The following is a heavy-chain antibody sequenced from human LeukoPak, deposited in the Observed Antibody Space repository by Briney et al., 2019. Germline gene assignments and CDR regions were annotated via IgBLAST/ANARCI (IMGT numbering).Heavy chain of an antibody. D-gene: IGHD2-15*01. CDR2: IYYSGNT. Sequence: SETLSLTCTVSGVSISSSNSYWGWIRQPPGKGLEWIGSIYYSGNTYYNASLKSQVSISIDTSKNQFSLKLTSVTAADTAVYYCARLDCSGGSCYRSPFDPWGQGTLVTVSS. CDR1: GVSISSSNSY. CDR3: ARLDCSGGSCYRSPFDP. J-gene: IGHJ5*02. V-gene: IGHV4-39*01.